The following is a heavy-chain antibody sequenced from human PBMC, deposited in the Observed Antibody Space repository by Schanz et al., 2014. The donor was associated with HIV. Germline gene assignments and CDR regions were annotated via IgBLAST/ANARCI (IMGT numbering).Heavy chain of an antibody. D-gene: IGHD3-3*01. Sequence: LLKSGGGLVQPGGSLRLSCAASGFTFSTTAMSWVRQAPGKGLEGVSYISGSGNTIYYADSVKGRFTISRDNAKNSLSLQMNSLRAEDTAVYYCARPDYDFWVDVWGQGTTVIVSS. CDR1: GFTFSTTA. CDR3: ARPDYDFWVDV. J-gene: IGHJ6*02. CDR2: ISGSGNTI. V-gene: IGHV3-48*03.